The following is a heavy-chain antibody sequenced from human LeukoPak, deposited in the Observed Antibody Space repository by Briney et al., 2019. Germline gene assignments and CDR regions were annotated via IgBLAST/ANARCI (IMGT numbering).Heavy chain of an antibody. CDR2: ISSSSSYI. CDR1: GFTFSSYS. D-gene: IGHD3-16*01. Sequence: PGGSLRLSCAASGFTFSSYSMNWVRQAPGKGLEWVSSISSSSSYIYYADSVKGRFTISRDNAKNSLYPQMNSLRAEDTAVYYCARDGRSTYAFDIWGQGTMVTVSS. V-gene: IGHV3-21*01. CDR3: ARDGRSTYAFDI. J-gene: IGHJ3*02.